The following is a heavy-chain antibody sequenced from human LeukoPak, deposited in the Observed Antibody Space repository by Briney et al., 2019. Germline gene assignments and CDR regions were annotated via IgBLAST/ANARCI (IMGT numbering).Heavy chain of an antibody. CDR3: ATYKSRHSSGWYWSFFGY. V-gene: IGHV1-24*01. Sequence: ASVKVSCKVSGYTLTELSMHWVRRAPGKGLEWMGGFDPEDGETIYAQKFQGRVTMTEDTSTDTAYMELSSLRSEDTAVYYCATYKSRHSSGWYWSFFGYWGQGTLVTVSS. D-gene: IGHD6-19*01. J-gene: IGHJ4*02. CDR2: FDPEDGET. CDR1: GYTLTELS.